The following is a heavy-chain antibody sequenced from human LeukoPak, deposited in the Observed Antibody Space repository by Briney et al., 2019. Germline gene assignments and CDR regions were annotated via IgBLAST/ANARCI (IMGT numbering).Heavy chain of an antibody. V-gene: IGHV3-7*04. Sequence: GGSLRLSCAASGFTFSSYWMSWVRQAPGKGLEWVANIKQDGSEKYYVDSVKGRFTISRDNAKNSLYLQMNSLRVENTAVYHCARARLAVSGNYFENWGQGTLVTVSS. CDR2: IKQDGSEK. D-gene: IGHD6-19*01. CDR1: GFTFSSYW. J-gene: IGHJ4*02. CDR3: ARARLAVSGNYFEN.